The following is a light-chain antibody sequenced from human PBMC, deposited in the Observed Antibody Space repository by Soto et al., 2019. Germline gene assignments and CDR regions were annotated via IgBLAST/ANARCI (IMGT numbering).Light chain of an antibody. J-gene: IGLJ1*01. CDR3: TSPTPGSLYV. CDR1: SSDVGGYNY. Sequence: QSAQPHPASVSWSPGQSITISCTGTSSDVGGYNYVSWYQQYPGRVPKLLIYKVSNRPSGVSNRFSGSKSGNTASLTISGLQAEEEADYFCTSPTPGSLYVFGTGTRSPS. V-gene: IGLV2-14*01. CDR2: KVS.